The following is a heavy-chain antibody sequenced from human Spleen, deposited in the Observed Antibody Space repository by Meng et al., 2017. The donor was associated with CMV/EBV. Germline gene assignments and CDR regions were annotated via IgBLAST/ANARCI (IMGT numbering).Heavy chain of an antibody. CDR3: ARAKKKLGYCSGGSCPRGWFDP. CDR1: GFTFSNYA. V-gene: IGHV4-34*01. D-gene: IGHD2-15*01. CDR2: INHSGST. Sequence: GSLRLSCAASGFTFSNYAMSWVRQTAGKGLEWIGEINHSGSTNYNPSLKSRVTISVDTSKNQFSLKLSSVTAADTAVYYCARAKKKLGYCSGGSCPRGWFDPWGQGTLVTVSS. J-gene: IGHJ5*02.